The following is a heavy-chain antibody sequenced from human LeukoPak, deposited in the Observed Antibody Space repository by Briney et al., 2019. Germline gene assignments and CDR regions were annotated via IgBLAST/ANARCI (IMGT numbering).Heavy chain of an antibody. CDR1: GFTFSSYA. CDR2: IYSGGST. V-gene: IGHV3-53*04. CDR3: ARGPSSNYGDYDYYYYYGMDV. D-gene: IGHD4-17*01. J-gene: IGHJ6*02. Sequence: GGSLRLSCAASGFTFSSYAMSWVRQAPGKGLEWVSVIYSGGSTYYADSVKGRFTISRHNSKNTLYLQMNSLRAEDTAVYYCARGPSSNYGDYDYYYYYGMDVWGQGTTVTVSS.